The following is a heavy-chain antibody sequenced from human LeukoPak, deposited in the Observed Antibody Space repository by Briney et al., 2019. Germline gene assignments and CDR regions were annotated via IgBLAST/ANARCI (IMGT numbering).Heavy chain of an antibody. CDR1: GYTFTSYG. CDR3: TRDESGTRRGWFEY. J-gene: IGHJ5*01. CDR2: ISAYNGNT. V-gene: IGHV1-18*01. Sequence: ASVKVSCKASGYTFTSYGISWVRQAPGQGLEWMGWISAYNGNTNYAQKLQGRVTMTTDTSTSTVHMELSSLRSDDTAVYYCTRDESGTRRGWFEYWGQGTLVTVSS.